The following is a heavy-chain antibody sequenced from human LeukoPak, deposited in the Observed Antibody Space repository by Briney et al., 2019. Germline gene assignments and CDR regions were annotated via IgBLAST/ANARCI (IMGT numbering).Heavy chain of an antibody. CDR2: INPSGDSA. V-gene: IGHV1-46*01. CDR1: RYTFTKYY. CDR3: ARLRGSGSPWDDY. Sequence: ASVKVSCKASRYTFTKYYIHWVRQAPGRGLEWMGIINPSGDSATYAQKFQGRVTMTRDTSTSTVYMELSSLTSDDTAVYYCARLRGSGSPWDDYWGQGTLVTVSS. D-gene: IGHD3-10*02. J-gene: IGHJ4*02.